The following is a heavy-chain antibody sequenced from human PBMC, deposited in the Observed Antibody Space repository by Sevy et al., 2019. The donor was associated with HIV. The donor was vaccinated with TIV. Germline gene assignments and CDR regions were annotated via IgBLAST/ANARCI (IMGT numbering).Heavy chain of an antibody. Sequence: ASVKVSCKSSGYTFTTYDINWVRQATGQGLEWMGWMNPNSGNTGYAQKFQGRVTMTSNTSISTAYMELSSLRSEDTAVYHCARIDSSGYMRNFDYWGQGTLVTVSS. CDR2: MNPNSGNT. V-gene: IGHV1-8*01. CDR3: ARIDSSGYMRNFDY. D-gene: IGHD3-22*01. J-gene: IGHJ4*02. CDR1: GYTFTTYD.